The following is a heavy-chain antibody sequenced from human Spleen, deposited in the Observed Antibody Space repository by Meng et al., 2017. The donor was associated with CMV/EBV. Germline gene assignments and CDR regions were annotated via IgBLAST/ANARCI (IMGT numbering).Heavy chain of an antibody. Sequence: GESLKISCAASGFTFSSYDMQWVRQASGKGLECMTFIRYDGSNQYYADSVKGRFTISRDNSKNTLYLQMTSLRAEDTAVYYCAREPIGLCTHTNCYTLAHWGPGTLVTVSS. CDR3: AREPIGLCTHTNCYTLAH. D-gene: IGHD2-2*02. CDR1: GFTFSSYD. J-gene: IGHJ4*02. CDR2: IRYDGSNQ. V-gene: IGHV3-30*02.